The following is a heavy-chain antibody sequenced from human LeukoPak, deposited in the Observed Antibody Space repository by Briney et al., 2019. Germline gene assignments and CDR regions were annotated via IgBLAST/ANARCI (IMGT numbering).Heavy chain of an antibody. D-gene: IGHD3-10*01. V-gene: IGHV4-59*01. CDR2: IYYSGST. CDR3: ARVYYYGSGSFWAFDI. Sequence: SETLFLTCTVSGGSISSYYWSWIRQPPGKGLEWIGYIYYSGSTNYNPSLKSRVTISVGTSKNQFSLKLSSVTAADTAVYYCARVYYYGSGSFWAFDIWGQGTMVTVSS. J-gene: IGHJ3*02. CDR1: GGSISSYY.